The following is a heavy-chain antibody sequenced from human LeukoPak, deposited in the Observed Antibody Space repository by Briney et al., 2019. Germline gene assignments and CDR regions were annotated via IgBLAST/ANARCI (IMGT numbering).Heavy chain of an antibody. V-gene: IGHV3-30*18. CDR3: VKHQVPGEPLPGSYFDY. D-gene: IGHD1-14*01. Sequence: PGGSLRLSCAASGFTFSNYAMHWVRQAPGKGLEWVAFISYDGSNKHYADSVKGRFTISRDTSKNTLYLQMNSLRAEETAAYWCVKHQVPGEPLPGSYFDYWGLATLVTVSS. CDR1: GFTFSNYA. J-gene: IGHJ4*01. CDR2: ISYDGSNK.